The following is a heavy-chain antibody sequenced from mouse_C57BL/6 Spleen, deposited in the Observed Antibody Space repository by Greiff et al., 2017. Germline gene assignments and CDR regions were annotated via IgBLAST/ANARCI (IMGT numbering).Heavy chain of an antibody. CDR3: VYGYDERFAY. CDR2: IRNKANNPAT. D-gene: IGHD2-2*01. J-gene: IGHJ3*01. V-gene: IGHV6-6*01. Sequence: EVKLVESGGGLVQPGGSMKLSCAASGFTFSDAWMDWVRQSPEQGLEWVAEIRNKANNPATYYAVSVKGRFTISRADSKSSVCLQMNSLRAEDTGIYYCVYGYDERFAYWGQGTLVTVSA. CDR1: GFTFSDAW.